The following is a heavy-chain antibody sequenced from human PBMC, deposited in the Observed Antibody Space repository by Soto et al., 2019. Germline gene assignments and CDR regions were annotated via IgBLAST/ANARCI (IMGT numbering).Heavy chain of an antibody. Sequence: VGSLRLSCAASGFTFSSYGMHWVRQAPGKGLEWVAVISYDGSNKYYADSVKGRFTISRDNSKNTLYLQMNSLRAEDTAVYYCAKEGAYCGGDCYSGFDYWGQGTLVTVS. J-gene: IGHJ4*02. CDR3: AKEGAYCGGDCYSGFDY. CDR1: GFTFSSYG. CDR2: ISYDGSNK. V-gene: IGHV3-30*18. D-gene: IGHD2-21*02.